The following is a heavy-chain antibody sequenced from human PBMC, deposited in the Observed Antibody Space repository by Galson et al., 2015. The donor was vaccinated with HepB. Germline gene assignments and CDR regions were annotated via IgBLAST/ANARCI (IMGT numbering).Heavy chain of an antibody. D-gene: IGHD3-9*01. CDR2: IYYSGST. CDR3: ARHLIFWPQGWFDP. J-gene: IGHJ5*02. V-gene: IGHV4-59*08. CDR1: GGSISSYY. Sequence: ETLSLTCTVSGGSISSYYWSWIRQPPGKGLEWIGYIYYSGSTNYNPSLKSRVTISVDTSKNQFSLKLSSVTAADTAVYYCARHLIFWPQGWFDPWGQGTLVTVSS.